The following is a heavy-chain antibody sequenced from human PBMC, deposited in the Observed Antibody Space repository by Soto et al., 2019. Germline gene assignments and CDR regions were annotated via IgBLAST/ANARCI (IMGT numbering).Heavy chain of an antibody. CDR2: INPNSGGT. CDR3: ARGIVVVPAAMKNYYYYYGMDV. J-gene: IGHJ6*02. V-gene: IGHV1-2*04. CDR1: GYSFTSYY. D-gene: IGHD2-2*01. Sequence: ASVKVSCKASGYSFTSYYMHLVRQAPGQGLEWMGRINPNSGGTNYAQKFQGWVTMTRDTSISTAYMELSRLRSDDTAVYYCARGIVVVPAAMKNYYYYYGMDVWGQGTTVTVSS.